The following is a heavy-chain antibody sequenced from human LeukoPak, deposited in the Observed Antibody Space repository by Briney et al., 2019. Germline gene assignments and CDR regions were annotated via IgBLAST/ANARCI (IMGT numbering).Heavy chain of an antibody. Sequence: SETLSLTCTVSGYSISSGYYWGWIRQPPGKGLEWIGGIYHSGSTYYNPSLKSRVTISVDTSKNQFSLKLSSVTAADTAVYYCARGDDYYYYMDVWGKGTTVTVSS. J-gene: IGHJ6*03. CDR3: ARGDDYYYYMDV. V-gene: IGHV4-38-2*02. CDR1: GYSISSGYY. CDR2: IYHSGST.